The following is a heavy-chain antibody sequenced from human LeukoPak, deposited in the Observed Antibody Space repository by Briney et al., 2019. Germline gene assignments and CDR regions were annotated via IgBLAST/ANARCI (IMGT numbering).Heavy chain of an antibody. CDR3: AKDRLSGYYSHFDY. CDR1: GFTFSSYA. CDR2: ISGSGGST. V-gene: IGHV3-23*01. Sequence: GGSLRLSCAASGFTFSSYAMGWVRQAPGKGLEWVSAISGSGGSTYYADSVKGRFTISRDNSKNTLYLQMNSLRAEDTAVYYCAKDRLSGYYSHFDYWGQGTLVTVSS. J-gene: IGHJ4*02. D-gene: IGHD3-3*01.